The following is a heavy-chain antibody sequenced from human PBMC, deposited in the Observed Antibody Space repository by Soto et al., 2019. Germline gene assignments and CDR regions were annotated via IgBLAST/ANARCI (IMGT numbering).Heavy chain of an antibody. CDR2: ISGSGGST. CDR3: AKSGYSYGYRRPDY. V-gene: IGHV3-23*01. CDR1: GFTFSSYA. Sequence: VGSLRLSCAASGFTFSSYAMSWVRQAPGKGLEWVSAISGSGGSTYYADSVKGRFTISRDNSKNTLYLQMNSLRAEDTAVYYCAKSGYSYGYRRPDYWGQGTLVNVSS. D-gene: IGHD5-18*01. J-gene: IGHJ4*02.